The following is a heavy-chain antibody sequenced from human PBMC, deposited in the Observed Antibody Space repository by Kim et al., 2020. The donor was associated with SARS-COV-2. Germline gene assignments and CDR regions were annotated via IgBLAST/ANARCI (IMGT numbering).Heavy chain of an antibody. CDR3: AKDLTGARYFWEGFDY. J-gene: IGHJ4*01. Sequence: GGSLRLSCAASGFTFSTYAMSWVRQAPGKGLAWVSSTRDGGDSTSYADSVKGRFTISKDNSRNTLYLQMDGLRAEDTAIYYCAKDLTGARYFWEGFDYWG. CDR2: TRDGGDST. CDR1: GFTFSTYA. V-gene: IGHV3-23*01. D-gene: IGHD3-10*01.